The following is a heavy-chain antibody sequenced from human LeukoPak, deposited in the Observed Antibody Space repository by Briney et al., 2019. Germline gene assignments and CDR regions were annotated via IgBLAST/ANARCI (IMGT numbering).Heavy chain of an antibody. Sequence: SVKVSCKASGGTFSSYDISWVRQAPGQGLEWMGGIIPMFGAAKYAQKFQGRVTITADKSTSTAYMELSSLRSEDTAVYYCARDLAVGAPIDYWGQGTLVTVSS. CDR1: GGTFSSYD. CDR3: ARDLAVGAPIDY. J-gene: IGHJ4*02. D-gene: IGHD1-26*01. CDR2: IIPMFGAA. V-gene: IGHV1-69*06.